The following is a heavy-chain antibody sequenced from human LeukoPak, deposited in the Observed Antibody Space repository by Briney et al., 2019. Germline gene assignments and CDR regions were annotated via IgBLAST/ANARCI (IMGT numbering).Heavy chain of an antibody. J-gene: IGHJ4*02. CDR2: IKKDGSEK. V-gene: IGHV3-7*01. D-gene: IGHD5-18*01. CDR1: GFTFSSYW. CDR3: ARHLSGVTGYTYGRGVDY. Sequence: GGSLRLSCAASGFTFSSYWMSWVRQAPGKGLEWVANIKKDGSEKYYVDSVKGRFTISRDNAKTSLYLQMNSLRAEDTAVYYCARHLSGVTGYTYGRGVDYWGQGTLVTVSS.